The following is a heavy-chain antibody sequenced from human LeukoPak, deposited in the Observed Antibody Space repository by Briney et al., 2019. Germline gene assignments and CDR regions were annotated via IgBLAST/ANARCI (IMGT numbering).Heavy chain of an antibody. CDR1: GFTFSSYA. CDR3: ASPIPRSGRPFDY. D-gene: IGHD3-10*01. Sequence: GGSLRLSCAASGFTFSSYAMHWVRQAPGKGLEWVAVISYDGSNKYYADSVKGRFTISRDNSKNTLYLQMNSLRAEDTAVYYCASPIPRSGRPFDYWGQGTLATVSS. V-gene: IGHV3-30*04. CDR2: ISYDGSNK. J-gene: IGHJ4*02.